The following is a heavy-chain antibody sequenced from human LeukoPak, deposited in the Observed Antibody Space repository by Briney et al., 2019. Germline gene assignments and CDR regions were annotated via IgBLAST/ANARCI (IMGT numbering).Heavy chain of an antibody. Sequence: PGGSLRLSCAASGFTFSSYTMNWVRQAPGKGLEWVSSISSSSRTTHYADSVEGRFTISRDNSKNTLYLQMNSLRPDDTAVYYCAKESLVADQTGDWYFDLWGRGTLVTVSS. V-gene: IGHV3-21*01. CDR2: ISSSSRTT. CDR3: AKESLVADQTGDWYFDL. D-gene: IGHD5-12*01. J-gene: IGHJ2*01. CDR1: GFTFSSYT.